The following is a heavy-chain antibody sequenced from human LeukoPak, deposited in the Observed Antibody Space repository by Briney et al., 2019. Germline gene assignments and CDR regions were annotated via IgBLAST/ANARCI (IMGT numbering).Heavy chain of an antibody. D-gene: IGHD3-16*01. J-gene: IGHJ3*01. V-gene: IGHV3-21*06. CDR3: ARDSLPPIIMNALDL. CDR2: ISTRGNFI. CDR1: GLTYIPYS. Sequence: GGSLRLSCAASGLTYIPYSVNWARQAPGKGLVWVSSISTRGNFIHYAESVKSRFTISRDNANNSLYLQMSSLRAEDTAVYFCARDSLPPIIMNALDLWGQGTMVTVSS.